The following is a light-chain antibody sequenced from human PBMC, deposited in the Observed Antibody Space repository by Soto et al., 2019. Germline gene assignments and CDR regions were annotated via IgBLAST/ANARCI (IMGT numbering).Light chain of an antibody. J-gene: IGKJ2*01. V-gene: IGKV3-20*01. CDR2: DTS. CDR1: QSVTGSY. CDR3: QQYGSSPPMYT. Sequence: EIVLTQSPGTLSLSPGERATLSCRASQSVTGSYVAWYQQKPGQAPRLLIYDTSGRATGIPDRFSGSGSGTDFTLTISILEPDDFAMYYCQQYGSSPPMYTFAQGNKLEI.